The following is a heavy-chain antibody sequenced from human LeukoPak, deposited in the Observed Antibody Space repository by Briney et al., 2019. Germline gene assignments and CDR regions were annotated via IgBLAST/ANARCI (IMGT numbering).Heavy chain of an antibody. J-gene: IGHJ4*02. V-gene: IGHV4-34*01. CDR2: IKHSGGT. Sequence: SSETLSLTCAVYGGSFSGYYWSWIRQSPGKGLEWIGEIKHSGGTNYNPSLKRRVTLSVDRSKNQFSLKLSSVTGADTAVYYCASYRVTGDFDSWGQGTLVTVSS. D-gene: IGHD3-16*02. CDR3: ASYRVTGDFDS. CDR1: GGSFSGYY.